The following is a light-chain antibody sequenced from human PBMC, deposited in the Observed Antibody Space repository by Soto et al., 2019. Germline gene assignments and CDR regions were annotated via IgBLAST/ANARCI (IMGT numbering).Light chain of an antibody. J-gene: IGLJ2*01. V-gene: IGLV3-21*04. CDR2: SDT. CDR3: QVWDSGSAHVV. Sequence: SYELTQPPSVSGAPGKTASISGGGNNIGSKGVHWYQQKPGQAPVLVIYSDTDLPPVIPEGFSGSNSATLATLTISRVEAGDEADYYCQVWDSGSAHVVFGGGTQLTVL. CDR1: NIGSKG.